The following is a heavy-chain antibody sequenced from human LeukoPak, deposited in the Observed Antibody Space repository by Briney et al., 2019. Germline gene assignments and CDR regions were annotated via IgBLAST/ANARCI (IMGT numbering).Heavy chain of an antibody. CDR2: IYYSGST. D-gene: IGHD3-10*01. CDR3: VRRAYGSGSYPADY. Sequence: PSETLSLTCTVSGGSISSDSYYWGWIRQPPGKGLEWIGSIYYSGSTYYNPSLKSRVTISVDTSKNQFSLKLTSVTAADTSMYYCVRRAYGSGSYPADYWCQGTLVTVSS. CDR1: GGSISSDSYY. V-gene: IGHV4-39*01. J-gene: IGHJ4*02.